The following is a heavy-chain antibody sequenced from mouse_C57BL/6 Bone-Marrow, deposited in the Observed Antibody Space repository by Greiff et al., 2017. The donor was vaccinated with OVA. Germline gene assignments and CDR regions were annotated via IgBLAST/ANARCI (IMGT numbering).Heavy chain of an antibody. CDR2: INPNNGGT. J-gene: IGHJ3*01. Sequence: VQLQQSGPELVKPGASVKIPCKASGYTFTDYNMDWVKQSHGKSLEWIGDINPNNGGTIYNQKFKGKATLTVDKSSSTAYMELRSLTSEDTAVYYCARLMDAAWFAYWGQGTLVTVSA. V-gene: IGHV1-18*01. CDR3: ARLMDAAWFAY. CDR1: GYTFTDYN.